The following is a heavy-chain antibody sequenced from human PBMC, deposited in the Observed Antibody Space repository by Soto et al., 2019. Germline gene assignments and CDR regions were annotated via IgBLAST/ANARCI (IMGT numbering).Heavy chain of an antibody. J-gene: IGHJ4*02. V-gene: IGHV3-7*01. CDR3: AKWGEAGSDY. D-gene: IGHD1-26*01. CDR2: VNEDGSEK. Sequence: GGSLRLSCAASGLTFSNYYMSWVRQAQGKGLEWVANVNEDGSEKYYVDSVKGRFTVSRDNARNSLYLQMNSLRAEDTAVYYCAKWGEAGSDYWGQGTLVTVSS. CDR1: GLTFSNYY.